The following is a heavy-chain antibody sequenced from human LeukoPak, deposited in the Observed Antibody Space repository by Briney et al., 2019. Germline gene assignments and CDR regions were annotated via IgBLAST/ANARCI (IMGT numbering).Heavy chain of an antibody. Sequence: GGSLRLSCAASGFTFSSYGMHWVRQAPGKGLEWVSAISGSGGSTYYADSVKGRFTISRDNSKNTLYLQMNSLRAEDTAVYYCAKDIVVVPAAGRAEDYWGQGTLVTVSS. CDR1: GFTFSSYG. J-gene: IGHJ4*02. D-gene: IGHD2-2*01. CDR2: ISGSGGST. CDR3: AKDIVVVPAAGRAEDY. V-gene: IGHV3-23*01.